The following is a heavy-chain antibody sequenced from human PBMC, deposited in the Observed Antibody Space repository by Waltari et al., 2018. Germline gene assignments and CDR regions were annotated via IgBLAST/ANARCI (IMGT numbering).Heavy chain of an antibody. CDR1: SGSISSGNYY. Sequence: QVQLQESGPGLVKPSQTLSLTCSVSSGSISSGNYYWSWIRQPAGKRLEWIGYIYASGSTNYNPSLKSRVTISVDTSKNQFSLKLSSVTAADTAVYYCARKLPLYYDFWSGPNWFDPWGQGTLVTVSS. D-gene: IGHD3-3*01. V-gene: IGHV4-61*09. J-gene: IGHJ5*02. CDR2: IYASGST. CDR3: ARKLPLYYDFWSGPNWFDP.